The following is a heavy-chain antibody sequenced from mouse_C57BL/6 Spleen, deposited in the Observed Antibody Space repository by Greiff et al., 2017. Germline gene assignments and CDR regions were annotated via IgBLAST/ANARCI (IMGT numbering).Heavy chain of an antibody. J-gene: IGHJ4*01. V-gene: IGHV1-64*01. CDR1: GYTFTSYW. CDR3: ASALDRNYGGSAMDY. Sequence: QVQLQQPGAELVKPGASVKLSCKASGYTFTSYWMHWVKQRPGQGLEWIGMIHPTGGSTNYNEKFKSKATLTVDKSSSTAYMQLSSLTSEDSAVXYCASALDRNYGGSAMDYWGQGTSVTVSS. D-gene: IGHD2-5*01. CDR2: IHPTGGST.